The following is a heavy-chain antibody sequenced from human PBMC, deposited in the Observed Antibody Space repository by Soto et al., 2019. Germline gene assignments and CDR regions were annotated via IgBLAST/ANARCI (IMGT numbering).Heavy chain of an antibody. Sequence: QVQLVESGGGVVQPGRSVRLSCAASGFTFSIYGMHWVRQAPGKGVEWVAGISYDGSNQYYADSVKGRFTISRDNYKNTLPLQMNSLRADDEAVYYCAKHLSACNAYYYSGMDVWGQGTTVTVSS. J-gene: IGHJ6*02. CDR1: GFTFSIYG. CDR2: ISYDGSNQ. V-gene: IGHV3-30*18. D-gene: IGHD2-21*01. CDR3: AKHLSACNAYYYSGMDV.